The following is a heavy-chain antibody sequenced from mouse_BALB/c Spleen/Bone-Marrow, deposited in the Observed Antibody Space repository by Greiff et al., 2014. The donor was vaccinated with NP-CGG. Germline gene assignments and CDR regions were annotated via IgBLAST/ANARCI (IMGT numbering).Heavy chain of an antibody. CDR3: TFLVKEDFAY. V-gene: IGHV1-5*01. CDR2: FYPGNSDT. D-gene: IGHD2-10*02. CDR1: GYSFTSYW. J-gene: IGHJ3*01. Sequence: VQLQQSGTVLARPGASVKMSCKASGYSFTSYWMHWVKQRPGQGLEWIGAFYPGNSDTTYNQKFKGKAKLTAVTSASTAYMELSSLTNEDSAVYDCTFLVKEDFAYWGQGTLVTVSA.